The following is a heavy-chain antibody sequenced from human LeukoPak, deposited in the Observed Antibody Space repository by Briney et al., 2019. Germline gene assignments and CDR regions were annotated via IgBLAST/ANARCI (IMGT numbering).Heavy chain of an antibody. CDR1: GYTFTSYG. CDR3: ARNLVLRYFDWLYY. V-gene: IGHV1-18*01. CDR2: ISAYNGNT. Sequence: ASVKVSCKASGYTFTSYGISWVRQAPGQGLEWMGWISAYNGNTNYAQKLQGRVTMTTDTSTSTAYMELRSLRSEDTAVYYCARNLVLRYFDWLYYWGQGTLVTVSS. J-gene: IGHJ4*02. D-gene: IGHD3-9*01.